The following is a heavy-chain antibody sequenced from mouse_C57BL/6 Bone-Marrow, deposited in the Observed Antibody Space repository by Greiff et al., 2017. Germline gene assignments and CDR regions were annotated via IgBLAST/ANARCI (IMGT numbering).Heavy chain of an antibody. Sequence: EVQRVESGGDLVKPGGSLKLSCAASGFTFRSYGMSWVRQTPDKRLEWVATISSGGSYTFYPDSVKGRFTISRDNAKNTLYLQMRSLKSEDTAMYYCARQGEVITTVVAPFAYWGQGTLVTVSA. J-gene: IGHJ3*01. D-gene: IGHD1-1*01. CDR2: ISSGGSYT. CDR3: ARQGEVITTVVAPFAY. CDR1: GFTFRSYG. V-gene: IGHV5-6*01.